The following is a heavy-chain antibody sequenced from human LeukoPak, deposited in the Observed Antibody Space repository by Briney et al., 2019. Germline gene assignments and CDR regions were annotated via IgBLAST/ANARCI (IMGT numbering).Heavy chain of an antibody. J-gene: IGHJ6*02. CDR3: ARGARVVVVAATRPGSYYYYGMDV. CDR1: GGSISSSNW. D-gene: IGHD2-15*01. V-gene: IGHV4-4*02. Sequence: SETLSLTCAVSGGSISSSNWWSWVRQPPGKGLEWIGEIYHSGSTNYNPSLKSRVTISVDKSKNQFSLKLSSVTAADTAVYYCARGARVVVVAATRPGSYYYYGMDVWGQGTTVTVSS. CDR2: IYHSGST.